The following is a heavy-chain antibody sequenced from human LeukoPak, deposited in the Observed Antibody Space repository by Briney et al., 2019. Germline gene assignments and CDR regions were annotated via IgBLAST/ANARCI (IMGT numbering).Heavy chain of an antibody. D-gene: IGHD6-13*01. CDR1: GFTIRCYT. CDR2: IGESGVDT. CDR3: ARGYSRSPDY. J-gene: IGHJ4*02. V-gene: IGHV3-23*01. Sequence: GGYLRLSSAASGFTIRCYTMTWVRQAPGKGLEWVSAIGESGVDTYYADSVKGRFTISRDNSKDMMELQMISLRAEDTALYFCARGYSRSPDYWGQGTLVTVSS.